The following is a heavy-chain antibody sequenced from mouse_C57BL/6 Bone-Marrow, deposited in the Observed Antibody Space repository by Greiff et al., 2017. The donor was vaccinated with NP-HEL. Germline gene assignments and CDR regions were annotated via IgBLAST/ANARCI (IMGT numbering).Heavy chain of an antibody. J-gene: IGHJ4*01. V-gene: IGHV2-9-1*01. CDR1: GFSLTSYA. CDR3: ARRPPYYCGSSYGAMDY. CDR2: IWPGGGT. Sequence: VQLVESGPGLVAPSQSLSITCTVSGFSLTSYAISWVRQPPGQGLEWLGVIWPGGGTNYNSALKSSLSISKDNSKSQVFLKMNSLQTDDTARYYCARRPPYYCGSSYGAMDYWGQGTSVTVSS. D-gene: IGHD1-1*01.